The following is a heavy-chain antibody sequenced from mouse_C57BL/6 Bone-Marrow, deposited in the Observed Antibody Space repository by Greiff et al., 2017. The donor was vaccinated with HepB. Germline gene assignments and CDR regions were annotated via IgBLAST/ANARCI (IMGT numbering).Heavy chain of an antibody. CDR1: GYAFTNYL. CDR2: INPGSGGT. Sequence: QVQLQPSGAELVRPGTSVKVSCKASGYAFTNYLIEWVKQRPGQGLEWIGVINPGSGGTNYNEQFKGKATLTADKSSSTAYMQRSSLTSDDSAVYFCARYPIYYVHYWGQGTTLTVSS. CDR3: ARYPIYYVHY. J-gene: IGHJ2*01. D-gene: IGHD2-1*01. V-gene: IGHV1-54*01.